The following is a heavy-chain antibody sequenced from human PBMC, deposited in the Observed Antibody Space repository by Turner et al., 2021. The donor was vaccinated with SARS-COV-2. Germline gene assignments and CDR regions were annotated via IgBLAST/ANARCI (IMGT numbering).Heavy chain of an antibody. CDR2: MNPNSGNT. J-gene: IGHJ4*02. CDR3: ARTFTAMVHVDY. Sequence: QVQLVQSGAEVKKPGASVKVSCKASGYTFSSYDINWMRQATGQGLEWMGWMNPNSGNTGYVQKFQGRVTMTRNTSISTAYMELSSLRSEDTAVYYCARTFTAMVHVDYWGQGTLVTVSS. V-gene: IGHV1-8*01. CDR1: GYTFSSYD. D-gene: IGHD5-18*01.